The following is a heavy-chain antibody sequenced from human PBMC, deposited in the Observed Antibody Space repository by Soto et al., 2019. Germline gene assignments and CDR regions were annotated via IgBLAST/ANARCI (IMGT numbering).Heavy chain of an antibody. J-gene: IGHJ4*02. CDR3: ARESWAVDGPSVFAY. V-gene: IGHV4-59*01. CDR1: GVSISSYY. Sequence: SETLSLTCIVSGVSISSYYWSWIRQPPGKGLEWIGYISYRGTTSYNPSLESRVTISADTSTNQFSLKLSSVTAADTAVYYCARESWAVDGPSVFAYWGQGALVTVSS. CDR2: ISYRGTT. D-gene: IGHD3-16*01.